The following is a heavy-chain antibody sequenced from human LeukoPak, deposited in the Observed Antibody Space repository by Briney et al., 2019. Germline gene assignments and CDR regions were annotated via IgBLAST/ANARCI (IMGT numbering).Heavy chain of an antibody. J-gene: IGHJ1*01. Sequence: GESLRLSCAASGFTFSSYEMNWVRQAPGKGPEWVAVISYDGSNKYYADSVKGRFIISRDNSKNTLYLQMNSLRLEDTAIYYCVKDPSILWSSGVEHWGQGTLVTVSS. CDR2: ISYDGSNK. CDR1: GFTFSSYE. D-gene: IGHD2-21*01. V-gene: IGHV3-30*18. CDR3: VKDPSILWSSGVEH.